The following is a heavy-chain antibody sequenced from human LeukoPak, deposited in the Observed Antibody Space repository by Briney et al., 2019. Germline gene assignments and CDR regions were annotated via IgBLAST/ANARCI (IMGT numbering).Heavy chain of an antibody. CDR1: GFTFGDYA. CDR3: TRRGWEYRPFDY. J-gene: IGHJ4*02. V-gene: IGHV3-49*04. CDR2: IRSKAYGGTT. Sequence: HPGGSLRLSCTASGFTFGDYAMSWVRQAPGKGLEWVGSIRSKAYGGTTEYAASVKGRFTISRDDSKSIAYLQMNSLKTEDTAVYYCTRRGWEYRPFDYWGQGTLVTVSS. D-gene: IGHD1-26*01.